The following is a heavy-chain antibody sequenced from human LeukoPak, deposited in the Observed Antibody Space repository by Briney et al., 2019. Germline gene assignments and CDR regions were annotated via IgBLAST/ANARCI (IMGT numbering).Heavy chain of an antibody. CDR3: ARDPGWELPTTED. D-gene: IGHD1-26*01. CDR1: GGSFSGYY. Sequence: SGTLSLTCAVYGGSFSGYYWSWIRQPPGKGLEWIGEINHSGSTNYNPSLKSRVTISVDTSKNQFSLKLSSVTAADTAVYYCARDPGWELPTTEDWGQGTLVTVSS. J-gene: IGHJ4*02. V-gene: IGHV4-34*01. CDR2: INHSGST.